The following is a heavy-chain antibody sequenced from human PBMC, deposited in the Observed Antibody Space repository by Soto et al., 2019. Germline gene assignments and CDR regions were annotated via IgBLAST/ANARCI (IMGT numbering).Heavy chain of an antibody. Sequence: GASVKVSCKASGYTFTNNAIHWVRQAPGQRLERKGWINAANGNTKYSQKFQGRVTITRDTSASIAYMELSSLRSEDTAVYYCARDQGLCSGGSCWGYFDYWGQGTLVTVPQ. CDR3: ARDQGLCSGGSCWGYFDY. V-gene: IGHV1-3*01. D-gene: IGHD2-15*01. J-gene: IGHJ4*02. CDR1: GYTFTNNA. CDR2: INAANGNT.